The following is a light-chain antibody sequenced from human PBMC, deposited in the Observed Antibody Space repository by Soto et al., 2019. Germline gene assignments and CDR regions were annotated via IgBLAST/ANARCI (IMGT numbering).Light chain of an antibody. CDR3: QQYSNWPYT. CDR1: QSVSSN. CDR2: GAS. V-gene: IGKV3-15*01. Sequence: EIVMTQSPATLSVSPGERATLSCRASQSVSSNLAWYQQKPGQAPRLLIYGASTRATGIPARFSGSGSGTEFTLASSRLQSEDFSVYYCQQYSNWPYTFGQGTKLEIK. J-gene: IGKJ2*01.